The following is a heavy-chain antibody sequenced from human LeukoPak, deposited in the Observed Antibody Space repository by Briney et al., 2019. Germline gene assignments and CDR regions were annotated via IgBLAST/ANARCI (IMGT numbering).Heavy chain of an antibody. V-gene: IGHV4-34*01. CDR3: ARRGLRFLESVKYSWFDP. D-gene: IGHD3-3*01. CDR2: INHSGST. J-gene: IGHJ5*02. Sequence: PSETLSLTCAVHGGSFSGYYWTWIRQPPGKGLEWIGEINHSGSTNYNPSLKSRVTISVDTSKSQFSLKLSSVTAADTAIYFCARRGLRFLESVKYSWFDPWGQGTLVTVSS. CDR1: GGSFSGYY.